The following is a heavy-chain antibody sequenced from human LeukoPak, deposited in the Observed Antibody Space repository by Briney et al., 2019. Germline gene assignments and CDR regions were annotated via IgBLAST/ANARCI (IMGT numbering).Heavy chain of an antibody. V-gene: IGHV4-31*03. CDR3: ARAPGIEKQLVNIDAFDI. Sequence: SQTLSLTCTVSGGSISSGGYYWSWIRQHPVKGLEWIGYIYYSGSTYYNPSLKSRVTISVDTSKNQFSLKLSSVTAADTAVYYCARAPGIEKQLVNIDAFDIWGQGTMVTVSS. CDR1: GGSISSGGYY. D-gene: IGHD6-13*01. J-gene: IGHJ3*02. CDR2: IYYSGST.